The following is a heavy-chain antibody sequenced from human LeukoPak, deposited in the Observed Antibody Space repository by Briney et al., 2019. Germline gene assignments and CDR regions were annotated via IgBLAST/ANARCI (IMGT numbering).Heavy chain of an antibody. D-gene: IGHD6-13*01. CDR3: ASVSASYSSSWYGPDPFDY. J-gene: IGHJ4*02. CDR2: IYYSGST. Sequence: PSETLSLTCTVSGGSISSSSYYWGWIRQPPGKGLEWIGSIYYSGSTYYNPSLKSRVTISVDTSKYQFSLKLSSVTAADTAVYYCASVSASYSSSWYGPDPFDYWGQGTLVTVSS. V-gene: IGHV4-39*01. CDR1: GGSISSSSYY.